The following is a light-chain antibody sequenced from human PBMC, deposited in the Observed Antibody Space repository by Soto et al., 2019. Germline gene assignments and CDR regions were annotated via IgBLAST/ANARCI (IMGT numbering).Light chain of an antibody. V-gene: IGKV3-15*01. CDR2: HSS. CDR3: QQYNNWPRT. J-gene: IGKJ1*01. Sequence: EIVMTQSPSTLSVSQGERATLSCRASQSISSDLVWYQQKPGQAPRLLIFHSSTRATGIPARFSGSGSGTEFTLTISSLQSEDFAVYYCQQYNNWPRTFGQGTKVDIK. CDR1: QSISSD.